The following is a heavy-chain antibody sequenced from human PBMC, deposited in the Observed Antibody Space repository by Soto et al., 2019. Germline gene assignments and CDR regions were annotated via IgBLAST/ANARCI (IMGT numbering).Heavy chain of an antibody. CDR3: ATLLISARTYFFDY. V-gene: IGHV3-7*01. CDR1: GFTFSSYW. CDR2: VKQDGSEK. Sequence: GGSLRLSCAASGFTFSSYWMSWVRQAPGKGLEWVANVKQDGSEKYYVDSVKGRFTISRVNAKNSLYLLMNSLRADYRAVYYCATLLISARTYFFDYLGRGSLVTVSS. D-gene: IGHD6-6*01. J-gene: IGHJ4*01.